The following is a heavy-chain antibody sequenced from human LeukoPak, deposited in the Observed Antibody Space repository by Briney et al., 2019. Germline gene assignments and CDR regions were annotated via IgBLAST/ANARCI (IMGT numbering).Heavy chain of an antibody. J-gene: IGHJ5*02. CDR2: ISSSGSTI. CDR3: ARDPGIAARPGGWFDP. CDR1: GFTFSDYY. V-gene: IGHV3-11*01. Sequence: GGSLRLSCAASGFTFSDYYMSWIRQAPGKGLEWVSYISSSGSTIYYADSVEGRFTSSRDNAKNSLYLQMNSLRAEDTAVYYCARDPGIAARPGGWFDPWGQGTLVTVSS. D-gene: IGHD6-6*01.